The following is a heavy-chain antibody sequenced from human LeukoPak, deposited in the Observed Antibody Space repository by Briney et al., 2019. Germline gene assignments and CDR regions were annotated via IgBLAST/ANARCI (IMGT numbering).Heavy chain of an antibody. CDR1: GYTFTSYY. CDR3: AREWGSSQPHFDY. V-gene: IGHV1-46*01. CDR2: INPSGGST. J-gene: IGHJ4*02. Sequence: ASVNVSCKASGYTFTSYYMHWVRQAPGQGLEWMGIINPSGGSTSYAQKFQGRVTMTRDMSTSTVYKELSSLRSEDTAVYYCAREWGSSQPHFDYWGQGTLVTVSS. D-gene: IGHD6-6*01.